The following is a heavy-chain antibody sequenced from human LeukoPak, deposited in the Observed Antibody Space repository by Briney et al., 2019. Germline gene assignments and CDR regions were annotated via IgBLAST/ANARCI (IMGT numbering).Heavy chain of an antibody. CDR2: ISSNGGST. J-gene: IGHJ6*02. D-gene: IGHD3-3*01. Sequence: GGSLRLSCAASGFTFSNYAMHWVRQAPGEGLEYASAISSNGGSTYYADSVKGGFTISRDNSKNTLFLQMGSLRVEDMAVYYCARGLRAYYYYGMDVWGQGTTVTVSS. CDR1: GFTFSNYA. V-gene: IGHV3-64*02. CDR3: ARGLRAYYYYGMDV.